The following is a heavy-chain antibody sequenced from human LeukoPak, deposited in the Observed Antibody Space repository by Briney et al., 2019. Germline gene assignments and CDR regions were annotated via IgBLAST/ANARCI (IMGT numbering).Heavy chain of an antibody. CDR1: GFTFSSYW. CDR2: IKQDGSEK. J-gene: IGHJ4*02. Sequence: GGPLRLSCAASGFTFSSYWMSWVRQAPGKGLEWVANIKQDGSEKYYVDSVKGRFTISRDSAKSSLYLQMNSLRAEDTAVYYCARVGGKYSSSGYWGQGTLVTVSS. V-gene: IGHV3-7*01. CDR3: ARVGGKYSSSGY. D-gene: IGHD6-6*01.